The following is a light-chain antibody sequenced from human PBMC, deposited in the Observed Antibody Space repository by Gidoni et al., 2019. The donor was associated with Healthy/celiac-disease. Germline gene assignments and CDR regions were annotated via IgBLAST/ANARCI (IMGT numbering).Light chain of an antibody. CDR3: QQSDSTLTWT. J-gene: IGKJ1*01. V-gene: IGKV1-39*01. CDR1: QSISSH. Sequence: DLQMTPSPSSLSASVGDRVTITCRASQSISSHLNWYQQKPGKAPKLLIYAASSLQSGVPSRFSGSGSGTDFTLTISSLQPEDFATYYCQQSDSTLTWTFXQXTKVEIK. CDR2: AAS.